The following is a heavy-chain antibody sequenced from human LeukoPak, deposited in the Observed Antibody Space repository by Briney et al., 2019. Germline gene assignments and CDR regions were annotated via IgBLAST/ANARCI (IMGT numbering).Heavy chain of an antibody. CDR1: GFTFSSYA. J-gene: IGHJ4*02. V-gene: IGHV3-30-3*01. CDR3: ARDSTDGVIPRELHPPFDY. D-gene: IGHD1-26*01. Sequence: GGSLRLSCAASGFTFSSYAMHWVRQAPGKGLEWVAVISYDGSNKYYADSVKGRFTISRDNFKNTLYLQMNSLRAEDTAVYYCARDSTDGVIPRELHPPFDYWGRGTPVTVSS. CDR2: ISYDGSNK.